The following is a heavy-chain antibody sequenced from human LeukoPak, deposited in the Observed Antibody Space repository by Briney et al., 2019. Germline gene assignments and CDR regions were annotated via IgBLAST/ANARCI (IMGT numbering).Heavy chain of an antibody. Sequence: GSLRLSCAASGFTFSSYWVSWVRQAPGKGLEWVANIKQDGSEKYYVDSVKGRFTISRDNAKNSLYLQMNSLRAEDTAVYYCARDFLMNYDILTGYFRTPDWFDPWGQGTLVTVSS. CDR3: ARDFLMNYDILTGYFRTPDWFDP. J-gene: IGHJ5*02. D-gene: IGHD3-9*01. V-gene: IGHV3-7*01. CDR2: IKQDGSEK. CDR1: GFTFSSYW.